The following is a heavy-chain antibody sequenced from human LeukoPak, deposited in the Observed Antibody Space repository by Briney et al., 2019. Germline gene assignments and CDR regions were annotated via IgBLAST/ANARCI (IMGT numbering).Heavy chain of an antibody. Sequence: ASVKVSCKASGYIFTRYAMYWVRQAPGQRLEWMGWINAGRGNTKYSQKYQGRVTITRDTSASTAYMELRSLRSEDTAMYYCVRDGEGVAISVNYWFDPWGQGTLVTVSS. J-gene: IGHJ5*02. CDR1: GYIFTRYA. V-gene: IGHV1-3*01. CDR3: VRDGEGVAISVNYWFDP. D-gene: IGHD3-10*01. CDR2: INAGRGNT.